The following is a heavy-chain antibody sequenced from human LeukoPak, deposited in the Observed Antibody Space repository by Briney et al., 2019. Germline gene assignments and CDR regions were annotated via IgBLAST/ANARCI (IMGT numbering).Heavy chain of an antibody. J-gene: IGHJ6*03. CDR1: GGSFSGYY. CDR3: ARLAPRTHSSSWYVLDYYYMDV. D-gene: IGHD6-13*01. V-gene: IGHV4-34*01. CDR2: INDSGST. Sequence: PSETLSLTCAVYGGSFSGYYWSWIRQPPGTGLEWIGEINDSGSTNYNPSLKSRVTISVDTSKNQFSLKLSSVTAADTAVYYCARLAPRTHSSSWYVLDYYYMDVWGKGTTVTVSS.